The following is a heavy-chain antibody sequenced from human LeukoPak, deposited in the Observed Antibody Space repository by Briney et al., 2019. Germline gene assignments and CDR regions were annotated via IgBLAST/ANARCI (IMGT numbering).Heavy chain of an antibody. CDR3: ARAIPLRYFDWLFQRRGSFDY. J-gene: IGHJ4*02. CDR2: INHSGST. Sequence: SETLSLTCAVYGGSFSGYYWSWIRQPPGKGLEWIGEINHSGSTNYNPSLKSRVTISVDTSKNQFSLKLSSVTAADTAVYYCARAIPLRYFDWLFQRRGSFDYWGQGTLVTVSS. D-gene: IGHD3-9*01. CDR1: GGSFSGYY. V-gene: IGHV4-34*01.